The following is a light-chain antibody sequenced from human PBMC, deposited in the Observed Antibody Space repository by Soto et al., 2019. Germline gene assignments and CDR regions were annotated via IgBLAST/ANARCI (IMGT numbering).Light chain of an antibody. V-gene: IGLV2-14*01. CDR2: EVS. CDR1: SSDVGGYNY. Sequence: QSALTQPASVSGSPGQSITISCTGTSSDVGGYNYVSWYQQHPGKAPKLMIYEVSNRPSGVSNRFSGSKSGNTASLTISGLQAEDEADYYCSSYTSSSTLGRVFGGGTKVTVL. CDR3: SSYTSSSTLGRV. J-gene: IGLJ3*02.